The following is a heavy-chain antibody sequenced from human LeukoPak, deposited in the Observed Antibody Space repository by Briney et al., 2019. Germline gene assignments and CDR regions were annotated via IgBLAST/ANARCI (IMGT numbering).Heavy chain of an antibody. D-gene: IGHD4-17*01. CDR2: ISSNGGST. CDR1: GFTFSSYA. CDR3: VGAGWATVKTGAFDI. Sequence: PGGSLRLSCAASGFTFSSYAMHWVRQAPGKGLEYVSAISSNGGSTYYANSVKGRFTISRDNSKNTLYLQMGSLRAEDMAVYYCVGAGWATVKTGAFDIWGQGTMVTVSS. J-gene: IGHJ3*02. V-gene: IGHV3-64*01.